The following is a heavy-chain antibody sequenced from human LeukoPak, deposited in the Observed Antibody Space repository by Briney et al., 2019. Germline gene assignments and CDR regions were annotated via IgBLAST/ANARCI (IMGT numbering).Heavy chain of an antibody. CDR3: ARVVGNTNFDS. CDR1: GASISGSDW. J-gene: IGHJ4*02. CDR2: IYHSGST. V-gene: IGHV4-4*02. Sequence: PSETLSLTCAVSGASISGSDWWSWVRQPPGKGLEWIGEIYHSGSTNYNSSLKSRVTISVDKSKSRFSLKVSSVTAADTAVYYCARVVGNTNFDSWGQGALVTVSS. D-gene: IGHD2-21*01.